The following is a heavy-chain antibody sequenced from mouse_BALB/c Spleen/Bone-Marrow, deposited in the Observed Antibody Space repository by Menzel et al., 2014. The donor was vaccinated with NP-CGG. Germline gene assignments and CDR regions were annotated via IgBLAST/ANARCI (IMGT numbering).Heavy chain of an antibody. Sequence: QVPMQPSGAELVRPGSSVKISCTDSGYAFSSYWMHWVQQRPGQGLEWIGQIYPGDGNTTYNGKFKGTATLTADKSSSTAYMQLSSLTAEDSAVYFFARSERGRYYAMDYWGKEHQSPSPQ. D-gene: IGHD4-1*01. V-gene: IGHV1-80*01. CDR3: ARSERGRYYAMDY. J-gene: IGHJ4*01. CDR1: GYAFSSYW. CDR2: IYPGDGNT.